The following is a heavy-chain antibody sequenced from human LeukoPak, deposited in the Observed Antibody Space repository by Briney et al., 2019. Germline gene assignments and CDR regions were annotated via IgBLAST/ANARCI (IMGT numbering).Heavy chain of an antibody. CDR3: ANGYYDSSGYPDY. J-gene: IGHJ4*02. V-gene: IGHV3-43*02. D-gene: IGHD3-22*01. Sequence: GGSLRLSCAASGFTFDDYAMRWVRQAPGKGLEWVSLISGGGGSTYYADPVKGRSTTSRDNSKHSLYQHMNSLRTDNTALYYCANGYYDSSGYPDYWGQGTLVTVCS. CDR2: ISGGGGST. CDR1: GFTFDDYA.